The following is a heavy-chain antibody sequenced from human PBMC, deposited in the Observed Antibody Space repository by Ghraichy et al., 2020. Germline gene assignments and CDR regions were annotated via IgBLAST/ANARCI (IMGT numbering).Heavy chain of an antibody. J-gene: IGHJ4*02. CDR3: ARDLDWILYDY. D-gene: IGHD3-3*01. Sequence: GSLRLSCAASGFTFSTYVMHWVRQAPGKGLVWVSRISNDGRITSYADSVKGRFTISRDNAKNTLFLQVNSLRAEDTAMYYCARDLDWILYDYWGQGTVVTVSS. CDR1: GFTFSTYV. CDR2: ISNDGRIT. V-gene: IGHV3-74*01.